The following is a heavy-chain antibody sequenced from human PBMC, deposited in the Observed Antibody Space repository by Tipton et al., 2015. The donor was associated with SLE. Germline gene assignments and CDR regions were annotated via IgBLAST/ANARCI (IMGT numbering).Heavy chain of an antibody. CDR2: INHSGST. CDR3: ARDDDYGGNSGFDY. CDR1: GGSFSGYY. J-gene: IGHJ4*02. D-gene: IGHD4-23*01. V-gene: IGHV4-34*01. Sequence: TLSLTCAVYGGSFSGYYWSWIRQPPGKGLEWIGEINHSGSTNYNPSLKSRVTISVDTSKNQFSLKLSSVTAVDTAVYYCARDDDYGGNSGFDYWGQGTLVTVSS.